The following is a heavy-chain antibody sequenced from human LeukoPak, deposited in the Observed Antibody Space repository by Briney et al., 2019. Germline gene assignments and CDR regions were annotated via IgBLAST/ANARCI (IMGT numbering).Heavy chain of an antibody. J-gene: IGHJ3*01. Sequence: GESLKISCNGSGYXFTTYWISWVRQMPGKGLEWMGIIYPDDPDTRYSPSFQGEVTISADQSVSTAYLQWSSLKASDTAMYYCARPNITSYYDSRGYDGFDVWGQGTMVTVSS. CDR3: ARPNITSYYDSRGYDGFDV. D-gene: IGHD3-22*01. V-gene: IGHV5-51*01. CDR1: GYXFTTYW. CDR2: IYPDDPDT.